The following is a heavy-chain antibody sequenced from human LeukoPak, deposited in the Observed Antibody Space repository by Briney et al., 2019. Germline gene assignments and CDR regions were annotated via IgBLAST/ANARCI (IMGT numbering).Heavy chain of an antibody. D-gene: IGHD6-6*01. Sequence: PSETLSLTCAVYGGSFSGYYWSWIRQPPGKGLEWIGEINHSGSTNYNPSLKGRVTISVDTSKNQFSLKLSSVTAADTAVYYCARASSIAARLVRYFDLWGRGTLVTVSS. CDR1: GGSFSGYY. J-gene: IGHJ2*01. CDR3: ARASSIAARLVRYFDL. CDR2: INHSGST. V-gene: IGHV4-34*01.